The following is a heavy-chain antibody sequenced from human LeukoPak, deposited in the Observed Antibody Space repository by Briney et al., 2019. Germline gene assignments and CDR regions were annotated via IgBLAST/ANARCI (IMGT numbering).Heavy chain of an antibody. J-gene: IGHJ5*02. CDR1: GGAFSSYA. CDR2: IIPIFGTA. Sequence: SVKVSCKASGGAFSSYAISWVRQAPGQGLEWMGGIIPIFGTANYAQKFQGRVTITADESTSTAYMELSSLRSEDTAVYYCARAHSGYDSDWFDPWGQGTLVTVSS. CDR3: ARAHSGYDSDWFDP. V-gene: IGHV1-69*01. D-gene: IGHD5-12*01.